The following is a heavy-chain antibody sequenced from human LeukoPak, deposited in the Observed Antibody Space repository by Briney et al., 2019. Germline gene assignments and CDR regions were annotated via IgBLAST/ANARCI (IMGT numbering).Heavy chain of an antibody. J-gene: IGHJ4*02. Sequence: GGSLRLSCAASGFTISSYALSWVRQAPGKGLEWVSGISSGVGSTDYADSVKGRFTISRDNSENRLYLQMNSLRAEDTAVYYCAKLGRFAKGDYWGQGTLVTVSS. CDR1: GFTISSYA. CDR3: AKLGRFAKGDY. D-gene: IGHD3-10*01. V-gene: IGHV3-23*01. CDR2: ISSGVGST.